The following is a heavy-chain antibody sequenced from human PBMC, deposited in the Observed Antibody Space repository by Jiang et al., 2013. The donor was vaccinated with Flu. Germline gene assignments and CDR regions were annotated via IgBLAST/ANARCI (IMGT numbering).Heavy chain of an antibody. CDR2: INHSGST. CDR1: GGSFSGYY. V-gene: IGHV4-34*01. CDR3: ASGSYYDY. J-gene: IGHJ4*02. Sequence: LLKPSETLSLTCAVYGGSFSGYYWSWIRQPPGKGLEWIGEINHSGSTNYNPSLKSRVTISVDTSKNQFSLKLSSVTAADTAVYYCASGSYYDYWGQGTLVTVSS.